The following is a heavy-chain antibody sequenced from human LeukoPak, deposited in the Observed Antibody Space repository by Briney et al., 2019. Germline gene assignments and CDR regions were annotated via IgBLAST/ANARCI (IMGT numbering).Heavy chain of an antibody. D-gene: IGHD5-18*01. CDR3: ARDQGLTAPPPSGVDV. J-gene: IGHJ6*02. CDR2: IFPALNIQ. CDR1: RGSFISSA. Sequence: SVKVSCKNSRGSFISSAIIWVRQAPGQGGEWMERIFPALNIQSNAQKYQGTATITADTTTSTAYMELSSLRPEETAVYYWARDQGLTAPPPSGVDVWGQGNTVTVSS. V-gene: IGHV1-69*04.